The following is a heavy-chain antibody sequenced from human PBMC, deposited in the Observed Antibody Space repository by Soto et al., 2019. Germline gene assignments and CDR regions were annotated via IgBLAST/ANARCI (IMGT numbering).Heavy chain of an antibody. D-gene: IGHD4-17*01. CDR2: IYYSGST. CDR1: GGSISSGGYY. Sequence: QVQLQESGPGLVKPSQTLSLTCAVSGGSISSGGYYWSWIRQHPGKGLEWIGNIYYSGSTYYNPCLKNRVTRSVDTSKNQFSLKLCSVTAADTAVYYCARDRFWGDYDFGEDLWGRGTLVTVSS. CDR3: ARDRFWGDYDFGEDL. J-gene: IGHJ2*01. V-gene: IGHV4-31*11.